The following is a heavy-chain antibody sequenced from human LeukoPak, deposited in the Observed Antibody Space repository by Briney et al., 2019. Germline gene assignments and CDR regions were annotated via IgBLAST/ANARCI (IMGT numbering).Heavy chain of an antibody. Sequence: GGSLRLSCAASGFTFSSYGMHWVRQAPGKGLEWVAVIWYDGSNKYYADSVKGRFTISRDNSKNTLYLQMNSLRAEDTAVYYCARDMGLYCSSTSCYHGWDYYGMDVWGQGTTVTVSS. CDR3: ARDMGLYCSSTSCYHGWDYYGMDV. CDR1: GFTFSSYG. D-gene: IGHD2-2*01. V-gene: IGHV3-33*01. CDR2: IWYDGSNK. J-gene: IGHJ6*02.